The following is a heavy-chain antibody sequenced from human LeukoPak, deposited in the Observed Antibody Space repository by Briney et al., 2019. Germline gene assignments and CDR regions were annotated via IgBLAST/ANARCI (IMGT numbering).Heavy chain of an antibody. CDR3: ARVWGAVAGQKPYYFDY. CDR2: INHSGST. D-gene: IGHD6-19*01. CDR1: GGSFSGYY. V-gene: IGHV4-34*01. J-gene: IGHJ4*02. Sequence: PSEALSLTCAVYGGSFSGYYWSWIRQPPGKGLEWIGEINHSGSTNYNPPLKSRVTISVDTSRNQFSLKLSSAIAADTAAYYCARVWGAVAGQKPYYFDYWGQGTLVTVSS.